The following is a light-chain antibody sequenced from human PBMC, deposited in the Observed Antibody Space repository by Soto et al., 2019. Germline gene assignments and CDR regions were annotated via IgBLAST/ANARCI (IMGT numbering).Light chain of an antibody. CDR2: TNN. J-gene: IGLJ1*01. Sequence: QSVLTQPPSASGTPGQRITISCSGSTSNIESHSVNWYQQVPGTAPKLLIKTNNQRPSGVPDRFSGSKSGASASLAISGLQSEDDAAYYWATWDDSRKGVFGTGTKLTGL. CDR3: ATWDDSRKGV. CDR1: TSNIESHS. V-gene: IGLV1-44*01.